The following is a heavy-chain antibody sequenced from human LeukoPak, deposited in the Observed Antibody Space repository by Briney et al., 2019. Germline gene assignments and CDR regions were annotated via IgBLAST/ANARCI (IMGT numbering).Heavy chain of an antibody. CDR3: TRDGRITMVRGVVDY. CDR2: IRSKAYGGTT. CDR1: GFTFSSYA. J-gene: IGHJ4*02. D-gene: IGHD3-10*01. V-gene: IGHV3-49*04. Sequence: PGGSLRLSCAASGFTFSSYAMSWVRQAPGKGLEWVGFIRSKAYGGTTEYAASVTGRFTISREDSKSIAYLQMNSLKTEDTAVYYCTRDGRITMVRGVVDYRGQGTLVTVSS.